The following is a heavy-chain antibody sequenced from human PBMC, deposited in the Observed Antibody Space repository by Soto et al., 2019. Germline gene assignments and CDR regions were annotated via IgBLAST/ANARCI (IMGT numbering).Heavy chain of an antibody. D-gene: IGHD3-10*01. CDR2: IYYSGGA. CDR1: GASISSYH. CDR3: ARGATMVRGVRPNYYYYYMDV. J-gene: IGHJ6*03. V-gene: IGHV4-59*01. Sequence: SETLSLTCTVSGASISSYHWSWIRQTPGKGLEWIGYIYYSGGANYNPSLKSRVTFSVDTSKNQVSLKLSSVTAADTAVYYCARGATMVRGVRPNYYYYYMDVWGKGTTVTVSS.